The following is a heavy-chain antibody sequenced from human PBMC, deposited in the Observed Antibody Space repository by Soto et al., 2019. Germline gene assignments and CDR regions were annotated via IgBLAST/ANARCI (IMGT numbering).Heavy chain of an antibody. V-gene: IGHV1-69*01. CDR1: GGTFSSYA. CDR2: IIPIFGTA. CDR3: ASAAGTSPDYYYYGMDV. J-gene: IGHJ6*02. D-gene: IGHD6-13*01. Sequence: QVQLVQSGAEVKKPGSSVKVSCKASGGTFSSYAISWVRQAPGQGLEWMGGIIPIFGTANYAQKFQGRVTITADESTSKAYMELSSLRSEDTAVYYCASAAGTSPDYYYYGMDVWGQGTTVTVSS.